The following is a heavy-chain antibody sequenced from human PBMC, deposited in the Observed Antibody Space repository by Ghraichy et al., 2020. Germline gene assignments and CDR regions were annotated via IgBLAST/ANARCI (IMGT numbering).Heavy chain of an antibody. CDR1: GFIFSSYA. Sequence: GGSLRLSCAASGFIFSSYAMSWVRQAPGMGLEWVSTISTSGGSTYYADSVKGRFTISRDNSKNTLYLQMNSLRADDTAVYYCAKFWRLLGAFDIWGQGTMVTVSS. V-gene: IGHV3-23*01. CDR2: ISTSGGST. D-gene: IGHD3-3*01. J-gene: IGHJ3*02. CDR3: AKFWRLLGAFDI.